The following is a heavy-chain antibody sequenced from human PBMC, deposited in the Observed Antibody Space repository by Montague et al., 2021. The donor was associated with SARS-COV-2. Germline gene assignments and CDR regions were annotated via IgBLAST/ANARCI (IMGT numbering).Heavy chain of an antibody. J-gene: IGHJ6*02. CDR1: GGSFSGYY. V-gene: IGHV4-34*01. CDR2: VNHNCST. Sequence: SETLSLTCAVYGGSFSGYYWCWIRQRPRQGMERNGEVNHNCSTNYNSTLTLRVTVSIATATHQFTLKLSLVTAAATAVYYCARGPGVVIILAIYYFYGMDVWGQGTTVTVSS. D-gene: IGHD3-3*01. CDR3: ARGPGVVIILAIYYFYGMDV.